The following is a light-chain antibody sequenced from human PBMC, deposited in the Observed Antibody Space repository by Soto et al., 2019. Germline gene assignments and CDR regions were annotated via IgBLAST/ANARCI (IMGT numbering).Light chain of an antibody. CDR1: QGIGNA. Sequence: AIQMTQPLSSLSASVGDRVSISCRTRQGIGNALGWYQQKPGKPPKVLIYGASNLQSGVPPRFSGSGSGIDFTLAISSLQPEDSATYYCLQDINYPWTFGQGTKVDIK. CDR3: LQDINYPWT. V-gene: IGKV1-6*01. J-gene: IGKJ1*01. CDR2: GAS.